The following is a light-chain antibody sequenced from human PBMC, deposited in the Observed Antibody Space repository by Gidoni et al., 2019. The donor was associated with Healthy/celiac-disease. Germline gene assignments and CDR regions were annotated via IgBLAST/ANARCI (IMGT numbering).Light chain of an antibody. J-gene: IGLJ2*01. V-gene: IGLV1-47*01. CDR1: SSNIGSNY. CDR3: AAWDDSLSGNVV. Sequence: PGQRVTISCSGSSSNIGSNYVYWYQQLPGTAPKLLIYRNNQRPSGVPDRFSGSKSGTSASLAISGLRSEDEADYYCAAWDDSLSGNVVFGGGTKLTVL. CDR2: RNN.